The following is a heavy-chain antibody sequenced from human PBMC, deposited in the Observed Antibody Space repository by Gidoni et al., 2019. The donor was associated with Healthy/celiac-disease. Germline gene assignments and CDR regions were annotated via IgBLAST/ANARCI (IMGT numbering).Heavy chain of an antibody. J-gene: IGHJ5*02. D-gene: IGHD4-17*01. V-gene: IGHV4-31*03. CDR1: GGSISSGGYY. Sequence: QVQLQESGPVLVKPSQTLSLTCTFSGGSISSGGYYWSWIRQHPGKGLEWIGYIYYSGSTYYNPSLKSRVTISVDTSKNQFSLKLSSVTAADTAVYYCARAGGDYINWFDPWGQGTLVTVSS. CDR3: ARAGGDYINWFDP. CDR2: IYYSGST.